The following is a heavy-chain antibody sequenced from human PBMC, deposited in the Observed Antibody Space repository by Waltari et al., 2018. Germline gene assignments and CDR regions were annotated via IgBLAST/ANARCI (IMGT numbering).Heavy chain of an antibody. Sequence: QVQLVESGGGVVQPGGSLRLSCAASGFTFSGYGMPWVRQAPGKGLEWAAFIRNDGSTKYHVDSVKGRVTISRDNSNNTLYLQMNSLRAEDTAIYYCAKTYGSSWYMDVWGKGTTVTVS. CDR2: IRNDGSTK. D-gene: IGHD6-13*01. CDR1: GFTFSGYG. J-gene: IGHJ6*03. CDR3: AKTYGSSWYMDV. V-gene: IGHV3-30*02.